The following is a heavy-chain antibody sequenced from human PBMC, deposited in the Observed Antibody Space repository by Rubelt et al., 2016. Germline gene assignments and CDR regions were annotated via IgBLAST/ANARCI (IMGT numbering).Heavy chain of an antibody. J-gene: IGHJ6*02. CDR2: YSGST. Sequence: YSGSTYYNPSPKSRVTISVDTSKNQFSLKLSSVTAADTAVYYCASGIRYSSSWHYYYYGMDVWGQGTTVTVSS. D-gene: IGHD6-13*01. CDR3: ASGIRYSSSWHYYYYGMDV. V-gene: IGHV4-39*01.